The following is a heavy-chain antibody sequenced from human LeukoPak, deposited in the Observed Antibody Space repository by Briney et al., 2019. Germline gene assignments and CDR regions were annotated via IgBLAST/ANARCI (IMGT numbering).Heavy chain of an antibody. J-gene: IGHJ3*02. Sequence: SVKVSCKASGGTFSSYAISWVRQAPGQGLEWMGGIIPIFGTANYAQKFQGRVTITADESTSTAYMELSSLRSEDTAVYYCARDLRRYCSGGSCADAFDIWGQGRIFTVSS. V-gene: IGHV1-69*01. CDR1: GGTFSSYA. D-gene: IGHD2-15*01. CDR3: ARDLRRYCSGGSCADAFDI. CDR2: IIPIFGTA.